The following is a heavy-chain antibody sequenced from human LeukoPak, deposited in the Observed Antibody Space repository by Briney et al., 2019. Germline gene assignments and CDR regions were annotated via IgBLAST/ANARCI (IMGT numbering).Heavy chain of an antibody. CDR2: MYSGAT. J-gene: IGHJ6*02. V-gene: IGHV3-66*01. CDR1: GVIVSSNY. D-gene: IGHD1-26*01. Sequence: PGGSLRLSCAASGVIVSSNYMSWVRQAPGKGLEWVSLMYSGATNYADSVKGRFTISRDNSKNTLFLEMNSLRVDDTAVYYCARAAGSALYYNYGMDVWGQGTTVTVSS. CDR3: ARAAGSALYYNYGMDV.